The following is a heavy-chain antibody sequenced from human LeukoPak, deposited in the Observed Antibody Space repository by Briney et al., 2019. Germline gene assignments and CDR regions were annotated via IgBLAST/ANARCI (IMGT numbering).Heavy chain of an antibody. CDR2: ISYDGSDK. Sequence: PGRSLRLSCAASGFTFSTYGMHWVRQAPGQGLAWVALISYDGSDKYYADSVKGRFTISRDNSKNTLYLQMNSLRAEDTAVYYCAKDKYYYGSGSDFDYWGQGTLVTVSS. CDR3: AKDKYYYGSGSDFDY. J-gene: IGHJ4*02. D-gene: IGHD3-10*01. V-gene: IGHV3-30*18. CDR1: GFTFSTYG.